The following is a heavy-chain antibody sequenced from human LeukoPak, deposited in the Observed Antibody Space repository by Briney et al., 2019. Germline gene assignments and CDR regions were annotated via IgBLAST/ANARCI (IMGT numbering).Heavy chain of an antibody. V-gene: IGHV4-59*08. CDR1: GGSTSTYH. CDR2: ISYSGST. J-gene: IGHJ4*02. CDR3: ARHSDGSYSTFDY. D-gene: IGHD1-26*01. Sequence: PSETLSLTCTVSGGSTSTYHWSWIRQPPGKGLQWIGYISYSGSTNYNPSLRSRVTISVDTSKNQFSLKLSSVTAADTAVYYCARHSDGSYSTFDYWGQGTLVTVSS.